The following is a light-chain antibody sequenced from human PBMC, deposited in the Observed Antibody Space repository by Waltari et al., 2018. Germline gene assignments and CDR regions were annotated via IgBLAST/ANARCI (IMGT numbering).Light chain of an antibody. CDR2: VNSDGSH. CDR3: QTGGHGTWV. J-gene: IGLJ3*02. Sequence: QLVLTQSPSASASLGASVKLTCTLSRGHSRNVLAWLQQRPEKGPRYLMKVNSDGSHSKGDEIPDRFSGSSSGAERYLTISNLQSEDEADYFCQTGGHGTWVFGGGTTLTVL. CDR1: RGHSRNV. V-gene: IGLV4-69*01.